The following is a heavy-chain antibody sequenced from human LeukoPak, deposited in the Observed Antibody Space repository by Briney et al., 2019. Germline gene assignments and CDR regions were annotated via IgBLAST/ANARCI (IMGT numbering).Heavy chain of an antibody. Sequence: GASVKVSCKASGGTFSTYAISWVRQAPGQGLEWMGAIIPTFDTPNYAQKFQGRVTITTDESTNTAYMELNSLRSEDTALYYCATGAEYFRSWGQGTLVTVSA. V-gene: IGHV1-69*05. D-gene: IGHD4-17*01. CDR1: GGTFSTYA. CDR2: IIPTFDTP. CDR3: ATGAEYFRS. J-gene: IGHJ1*01.